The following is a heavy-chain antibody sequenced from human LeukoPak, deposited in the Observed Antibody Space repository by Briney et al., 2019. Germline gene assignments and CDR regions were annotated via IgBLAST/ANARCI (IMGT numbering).Heavy chain of an antibody. CDR2: ISGSGSYT. Sequence: GGSLRLSCAASGFTFNNYAMSWVRQAPGKGLEWVSGISGSGSYTYYADSVKGRFTISRDNSENTLYLQMNSLRAEDTAVYYCARAMTSWGQGTLVTVSS. D-gene: IGHD4-11*01. V-gene: IGHV3-23*01. CDR3: ARAMTS. CDR1: GFTFNNYA. J-gene: IGHJ4*02.